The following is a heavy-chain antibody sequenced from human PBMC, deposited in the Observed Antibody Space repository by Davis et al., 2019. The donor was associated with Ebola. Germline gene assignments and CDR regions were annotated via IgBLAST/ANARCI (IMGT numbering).Heavy chain of an antibody. CDR2: ISYDGSNK. D-gene: IGHD1-1*01. Sequence: GESLKISCAASGFTFSSYAMHWVRQAPGKGLEWVAVISYDGSNKYYADSVKGRFTIYRDNSKNTLYLQMNSLRAEDTAVYYCAREGTGTLGAFDYWGQGTLVTVSS. CDR3: AREGTGTLGAFDY. J-gene: IGHJ4*02. V-gene: IGHV3-30-3*01. CDR1: GFTFSSYA.